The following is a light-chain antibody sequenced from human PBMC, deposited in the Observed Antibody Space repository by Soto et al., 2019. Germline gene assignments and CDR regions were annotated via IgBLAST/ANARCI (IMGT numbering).Light chain of an antibody. V-gene: IGKV3-20*01. Sequence: EIVMTQSPATLSVSPGKTATLSCRASQSVSSNLAWYQQKPGQTPRLLIYATSSRAPGIPDRFSGSGSGTDFTLTISRLEPEDFAVYYCQQFGSSPLTFGGGTKVDI. CDR1: QSVSSN. CDR2: ATS. J-gene: IGKJ4*01. CDR3: QQFGSSPLT.